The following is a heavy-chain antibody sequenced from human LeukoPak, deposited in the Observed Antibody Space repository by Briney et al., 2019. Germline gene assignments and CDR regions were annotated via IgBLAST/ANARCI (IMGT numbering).Heavy chain of an antibody. V-gene: IGHV3-7*01. CDR2: IKQDGSEK. Sequence: GGSLRLSCAASGFTFSSYWMSWVRQAPGKGLDWVANIKQDGSEKYYVDSVKGRFTISRGNAKNSLYLQMNSLRAEDTAVYYCARGYVLLWFGEFPFDYWGQGTLVTVSS. J-gene: IGHJ4*02. CDR1: GFTFSSYW. D-gene: IGHD3-10*01. CDR3: ARGYVLLWFGEFPFDY.